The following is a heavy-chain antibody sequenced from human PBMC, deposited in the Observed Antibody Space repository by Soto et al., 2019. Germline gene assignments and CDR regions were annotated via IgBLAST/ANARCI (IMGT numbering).Heavy chain of an antibody. CDR2: ILSLESHK. V-gene: IGHV3-11*01. Sequence: GGSRGLACSGFGFNFSDYYMNWIGQTPVRGLEWVSSILSLESHKYYAASVMGRFSISRDNAQKSLFLQMNNLRAEDTGIYFCATGLKDASNRPSFDSWGPGTPVTVSS. CDR3: ATGLKDASNRPSFDS. CDR1: GFNFSDYY. J-gene: IGHJ4*02. D-gene: IGHD3-16*01.